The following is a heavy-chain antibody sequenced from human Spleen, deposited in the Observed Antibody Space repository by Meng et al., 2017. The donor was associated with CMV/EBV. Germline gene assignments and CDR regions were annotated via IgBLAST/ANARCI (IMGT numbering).Heavy chain of an antibody. J-gene: IGHJ4*02. D-gene: IGHD3-22*01. CDR3: AGVEVYYDSSGYGY. CDR2: IIPIIGIA. Sequence: ACGGTLSRYAISWVRRAPGQGIEWMGGIIPIIGIANYAQKFQGRVTITADKSTSTAYMELSSLRSEDTAVYYCAGVEVYYDSSGYGYWGQGTLVTVSS. CDR1: GGTLSRYA. V-gene: IGHV1-69*10.